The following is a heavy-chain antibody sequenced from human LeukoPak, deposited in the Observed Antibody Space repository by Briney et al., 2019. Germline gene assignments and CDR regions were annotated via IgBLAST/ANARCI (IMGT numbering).Heavy chain of an antibody. Sequence: ASVKVSCKASGYTFTSYYMHWVREAPGQGLEWMGIINPSGGSTSYAQKFQGRVTMTRDTSTSTVYMELSSLRSEDTAVYYCARVEMTTEKADYWGQGTLVTVSS. D-gene: IGHD5-24*01. CDR2: INPSGGST. J-gene: IGHJ4*02. CDR3: ARVEMTTEKADY. V-gene: IGHV1-46*01. CDR1: GYTFTSYY.